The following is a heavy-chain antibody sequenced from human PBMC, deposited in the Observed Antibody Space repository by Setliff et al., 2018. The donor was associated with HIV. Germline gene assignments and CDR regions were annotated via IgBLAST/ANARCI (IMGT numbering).Heavy chain of an antibody. CDR2: IIHSGGT. CDR3: ARGGLGVVGAIDY. Sequence: PSETLSLTCAVYGGSFSGYYWTWIRQPPGRGLEWIGEIIHSGGTNYNRSLKSRVTISVDTSKNQFSLNLSSVTAVDTAVYYCARGGLGVVGAIDYWSQGTLVTVSS. CDR1: GGSFSGYY. V-gene: IGHV4-34*01. D-gene: IGHD2-15*01. J-gene: IGHJ4*02.